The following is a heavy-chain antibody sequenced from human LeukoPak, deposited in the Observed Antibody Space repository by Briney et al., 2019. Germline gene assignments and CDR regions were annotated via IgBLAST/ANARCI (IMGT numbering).Heavy chain of an antibody. CDR2: ISSSSSYI. CDR3: ARDRTAIPIRDAFDI. Sequence: GGSLRLSCAASGFTFSSYSMNWVRQAPGKGLEWVSSISSSSSYIYYADSVKGRFTISRDNAKNSLYLQMNSLRAEDTAVYYCARDRTAIPIRDAFDIWGQGTMVTVSS. D-gene: IGHD2-2*02. CDR1: GFTFSSYS. J-gene: IGHJ3*02. V-gene: IGHV3-21*01.